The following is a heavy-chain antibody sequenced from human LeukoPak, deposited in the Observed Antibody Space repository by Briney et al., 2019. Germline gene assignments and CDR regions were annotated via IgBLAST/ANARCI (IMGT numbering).Heavy chain of an antibody. CDR2: MSYDGNNK. D-gene: IGHD6-19*01. CDR1: GFMFSSYA. Sequence: PGGSLRLSCAASGFMFSSYAMHWVRQAPGKGLEWVAAMSYDGNNKYYADSVKGRFTISRDISKSTLYMQMNSLRTEDTAVYYCARVNDMQWLRTGLDYRGQGTLVTVSS. J-gene: IGHJ4*02. V-gene: IGHV3-30-3*01. CDR3: ARVNDMQWLRTGLDY.